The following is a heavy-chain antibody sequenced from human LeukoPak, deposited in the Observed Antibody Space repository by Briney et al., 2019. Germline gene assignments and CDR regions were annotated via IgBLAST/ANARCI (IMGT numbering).Heavy chain of an antibody. Sequence: SGGSLRLSCAASGFTFSSYSMNWVRQAPGKGLEWVSSISSSSSYIYYADSVKGRFTISRDNAKNSLYLQMNSLRAEDTAIYYCAKEYTGTFSPFPSYFDNWGQGTLVTVSS. D-gene: IGHD1-26*01. J-gene: IGHJ4*02. V-gene: IGHV3-21*04. CDR2: ISSSSSYI. CDR1: GFTFSSYS. CDR3: AKEYTGTFSPFPSYFDN.